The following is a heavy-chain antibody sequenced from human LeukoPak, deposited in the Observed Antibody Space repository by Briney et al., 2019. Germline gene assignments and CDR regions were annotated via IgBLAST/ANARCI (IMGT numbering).Heavy chain of an antibody. J-gene: IGHJ3*02. V-gene: IGHV6-1*01. CDR1: GDSVSSNSGA. CDR2: TYYRSRWYN. CDR3: ARGGVGATFFAFDI. Sequence: SQTLSLTCAICGDSVSSNSGAWNWIRQSPSRGLEWLGRTYYRSRWYNDSAVSVKSRITIDPDTSKNQFSLQLNSVTPEDMPVYYCARGGVGATFFAFDIWGQGTVVTVSS. D-gene: IGHD1-26*01.